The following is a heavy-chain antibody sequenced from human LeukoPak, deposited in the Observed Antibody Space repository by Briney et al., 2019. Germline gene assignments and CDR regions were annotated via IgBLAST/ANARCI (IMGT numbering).Heavy chain of an antibody. V-gene: IGHV1-2*02. CDR3: ATSEIDECPGATFDY. D-gene: IGHD1-26*01. CDR1: GYTFTGYY. Sequence: ASVTVSCKSSGYTFTGYYMHWVRQAPGQGLEWMGWINPNSGGTNYAQKFQGRVTITRDTSASTDYMELSSLRSEDMAVYYCATSEIDECPGATFDYWGQGTLVTVSS. J-gene: IGHJ4*02. CDR2: INPNSGGT.